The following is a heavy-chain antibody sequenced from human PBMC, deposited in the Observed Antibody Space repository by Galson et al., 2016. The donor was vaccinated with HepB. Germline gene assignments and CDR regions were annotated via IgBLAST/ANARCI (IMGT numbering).Heavy chain of an antibody. J-gene: IGHJ4*02. CDR3: AKDVTYYYHTRGHVGYFDY. CDR1: GFTFSTYA. D-gene: IGHD3-22*01. V-gene: IGHV3-23*01. CDR2: ITASGDGT. Sequence: SLRLSCAASGFTFSTYAMSWVRQAPGKGLEWVSAITASGDGTYYADSVKGRLTISRDNSKNTLYLQMNSLGAEDTAVYYCAKDVTYYYHTRGHVGYFDYWGQGTLLTVSS.